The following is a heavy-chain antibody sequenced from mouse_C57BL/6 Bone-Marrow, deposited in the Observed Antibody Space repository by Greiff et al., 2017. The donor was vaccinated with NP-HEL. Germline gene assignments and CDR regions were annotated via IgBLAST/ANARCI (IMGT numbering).Heavy chain of an antibody. CDR1: GFNIKDDY. Sequence: EVHLVESGAELVRPGASVKLSCTASGFNIKDDYMHWVKQRPEQGLEWIGWIDPENGDTEYASKFQGKATITADTSSNTAYLQLSSLTSEDTAVYYCTTGGWFAYWGQGTLVTVSA. J-gene: IGHJ3*01. CDR2: IDPENGDT. CDR3: TTGGWFAY. V-gene: IGHV14-4*01.